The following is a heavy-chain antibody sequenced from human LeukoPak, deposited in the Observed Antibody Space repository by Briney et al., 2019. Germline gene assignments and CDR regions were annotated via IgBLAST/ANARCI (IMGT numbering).Heavy chain of an antibody. CDR2: IYSGGST. V-gene: IGHV3-53*01. CDR3: ARAPRWRVRNV. J-gene: IGHJ6*04. Sequence: VGSLRLSCAASGFTVSSNYMSWVRQAPGKGLEWVSVIYSGGSTYYADSVKGRFTISRDNSKNTLYLQMNSLRAEDTAVYYCARAPRWRVRNVWGKGTTVTVSS. D-gene: IGHD2-15*01. CDR1: GFTVSSNY.